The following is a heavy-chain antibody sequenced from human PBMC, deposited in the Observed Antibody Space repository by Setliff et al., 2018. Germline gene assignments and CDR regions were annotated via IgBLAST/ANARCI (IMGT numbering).Heavy chain of an antibody. CDR3: ARDRDSSGYPYYFDY. CDR1: GYTFTGYY. V-gene: IGHV1-2*04. CDR2: INPNSGGT. Sequence: GASVKVSCKASGYTFTGYYMHWVRQAPGQGLEWMGWINPNSGGTNYAQKFQGWVTMTRDTSISTAYMELSRLRSDDTAVYYCARDRDSSGYPYYFDYWGQGTLVT. J-gene: IGHJ4*02. D-gene: IGHD3-22*01.